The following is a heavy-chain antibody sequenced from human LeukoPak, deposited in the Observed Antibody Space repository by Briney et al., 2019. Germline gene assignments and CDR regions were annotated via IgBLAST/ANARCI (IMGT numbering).Heavy chain of an antibody. Sequence: GSLRLSCAASGFTFSSYEMNWVRQPPGKGLEWIGSIYYSGSTYYNPSLKSRVTISVDTSKNQFSLKLSSVTAADTAVYYCAREAFWSGYYKGHYYYYMDVWGKGTTVTVSS. CDR1: GFTFSSYE. CDR2: IYYSGST. CDR3: AREAFWSGYYKGHYYYYMDV. D-gene: IGHD3-3*01. J-gene: IGHJ6*03. V-gene: IGHV4-39*07.